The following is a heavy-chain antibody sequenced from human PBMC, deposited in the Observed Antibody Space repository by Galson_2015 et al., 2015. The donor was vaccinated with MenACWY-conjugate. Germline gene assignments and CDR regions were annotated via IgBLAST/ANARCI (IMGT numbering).Heavy chain of an antibody. D-gene: IGHD3-10*01. CDR3: ARAADGAMVLPVDVFDL. J-gene: IGHJ3*01. Sequence: SLRLSCAASRFPFSTYGIHWVRQAPGLGLEWVATISYSGVNEYYADSVKGRFTVSRDNSNNTMYLQMSSLRAEDTAVYFCARAADGAMVLPVDVFDLWGQGTLVTVSS. CDR2: ISYSGVNE. V-gene: IGHV3-30*03. CDR1: RFPFSTYG.